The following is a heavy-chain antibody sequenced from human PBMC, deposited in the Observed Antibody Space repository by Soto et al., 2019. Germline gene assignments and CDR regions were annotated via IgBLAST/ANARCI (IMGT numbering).Heavy chain of an antibody. Sequence: DVQLLESGGRLVQPGGSLRLSCAASGFTFNAYSLSWVRQAPGKGLEWVSAISTTGGSTYYADSVKGRFTISRDNSQNTLSLQMNSLRAEDTAVYYCAIPDGATYNCRYWGQGTLVTVSS. J-gene: IGHJ4*02. D-gene: IGHD1-1*01. V-gene: IGHV3-23*01. CDR1: GFTFNAYS. CDR2: ISTTGGST. CDR3: AIPDGATYNCRY.